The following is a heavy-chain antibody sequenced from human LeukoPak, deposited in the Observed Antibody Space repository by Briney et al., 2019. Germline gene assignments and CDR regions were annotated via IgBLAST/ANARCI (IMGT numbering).Heavy chain of an antibody. CDR1: GYTFTSYG. V-gene: IGHV1-18*01. Sequence: ASVKVSCKASGYTFTSYGISWVRQAPGQGLEWMGCISAYNGNTNYAQKLQGRVTMTTDTSTSTAYMELRSLRSDDTAVYYCARSIHYDFWSGYYLDYWGQGTLVTVSS. CDR3: ARSIHYDFWSGYYLDY. CDR2: ISAYNGNT. D-gene: IGHD3-3*01. J-gene: IGHJ4*02.